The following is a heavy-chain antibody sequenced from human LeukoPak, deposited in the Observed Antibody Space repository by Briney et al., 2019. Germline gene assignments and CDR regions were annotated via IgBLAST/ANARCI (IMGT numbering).Heavy chain of an antibody. CDR2: IYYSGGT. D-gene: IGHD3-9*01. CDR3: ARHGGSYYDILTGYYELYYFDY. CDR1: GGSISSYY. V-gene: IGHV4-59*08. J-gene: IGHJ4*02. Sequence: SETLSLTCTVSGGSISSYYWSWIRQPPGKGLEWIGYIYYSGGTNYNPSLKSRVTISVDTSKNQFSLKLSSVTAADTAVYYCARHGGSYYDILTGYYELYYFDYWGQGTLVTVSS.